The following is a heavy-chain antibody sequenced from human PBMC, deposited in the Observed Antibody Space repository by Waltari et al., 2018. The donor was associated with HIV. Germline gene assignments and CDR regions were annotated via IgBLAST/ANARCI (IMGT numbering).Heavy chain of an antibody. CDR2: ISPVFGTT. D-gene: IGHD2-15*01. V-gene: IGHV1-69*01. CDR3: ARMATVVDWYFDL. Sequence: QVQLVQSGAEVKKPGSSVKVSCKASGGTFNNYAITWVRQAPGQGLEWMGGISPVFGTTNYAQKCQGRLTIIADESTSTGYMELSSLRSEDTAVYYCARMATVVDWYFDLWGRGTLVTVSS. CDR1: GGTFNNYA. J-gene: IGHJ2*01.